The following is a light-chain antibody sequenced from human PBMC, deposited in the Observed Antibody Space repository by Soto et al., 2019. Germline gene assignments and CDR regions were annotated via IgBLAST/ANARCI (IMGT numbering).Light chain of an antibody. CDR1: QGISSW. J-gene: IGKJ5*01. CDR3: QEASRIPIT. CDR2: AAS. Sequence: DIQMTQSPSSVSASVGDRVTITCRASQGISSWLAWYQQKPGKAPKLLIYAASTLQSGVPSRFSGSGSGTDFTLTISSLQPEDFASFYCQEASRIPITFGQGTRLEIK. V-gene: IGKV1-12*01.